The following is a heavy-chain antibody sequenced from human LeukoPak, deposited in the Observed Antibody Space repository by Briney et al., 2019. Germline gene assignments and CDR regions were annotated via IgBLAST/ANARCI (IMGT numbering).Heavy chain of an antibody. V-gene: IGHV3-21*01. CDR2: ISSSSSYI. CDR3: ARDLGEDCSGGSCYAAFDY. Sequence: GGSLRLSCATSGFTFSSYSMNWVRQAPGKGLEWVSSISSSSSYIYYADSVKGRFTISRDNAKNSLYLQMNRLRAEDTAVYYCARDLGEDCSGGSCYAAFDYWGQGTLVTVSS. CDR1: GFTFSSYS. D-gene: IGHD2-15*01. J-gene: IGHJ4*02.